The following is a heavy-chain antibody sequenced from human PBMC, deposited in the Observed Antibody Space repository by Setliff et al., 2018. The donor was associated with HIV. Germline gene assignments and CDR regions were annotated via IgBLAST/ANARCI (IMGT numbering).Heavy chain of an antibody. CDR1: GYTFTNYW. D-gene: IGHD7-27*01. V-gene: IGHV5-51*01. CDR3: IRRRRAPGAADLESY. Sequence: GESLKISCKASGYTFTNYWIGWVRQMPGKGLEWIGVIYPGDSATRYGPSLEGQVTISADRTINTAFLQWSSLEASDTAMYYCIRRRRAPGAADLESYWGQGTLVTVSS. J-gene: IGHJ4*02. CDR2: IYPGDSAT.